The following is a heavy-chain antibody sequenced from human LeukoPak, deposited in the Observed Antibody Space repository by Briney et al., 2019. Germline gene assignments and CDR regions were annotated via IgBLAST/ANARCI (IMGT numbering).Heavy chain of an antibody. CDR2: IYYSGST. J-gene: IGHJ4*02. V-gene: IGHV4-59*01. Sequence: XIYYSGSTNYNPSLKSRVTISVDTSKNQFSLKLSSVTAADTAVYYCARVRYDFWSAPEAFDYWGQGTLVTVSS. D-gene: IGHD3-3*01. CDR3: ARVRYDFWSAPEAFDY.